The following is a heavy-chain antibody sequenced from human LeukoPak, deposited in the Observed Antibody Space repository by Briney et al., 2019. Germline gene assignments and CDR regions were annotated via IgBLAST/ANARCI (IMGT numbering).Heavy chain of an antibody. V-gene: IGHV1-2*04. J-gene: IGHJ6*02. CDR3: TRDLRGTGTMDV. D-gene: IGHD1/OR15-1a*01. Sequence: ASVKVSCKASGYTFTSYDINWVRQAPGQGLEWMGWINPNSGGTKYVQKFQGWVTMTRDTSISTVYMELSRLRSDDTAVYYCTRDLRGTGTMDVWGPGTTVTVSS. CDR2: INPNSGGT. CDR1: GYTFTSYD.